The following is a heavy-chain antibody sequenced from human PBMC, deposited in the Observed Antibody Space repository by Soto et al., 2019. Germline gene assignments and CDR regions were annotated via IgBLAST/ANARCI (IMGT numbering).Heavy chain of an antibody. V-gene: IGHV1-18*01. Sequence: ASVKVSCKAYGYTFNSYSISWVRQAPGKGLEWMGWISAYNGNTNYAQKLQGRVTMTTDTSTSTAYMELRSLRSDDTAVYYCARESRYCSGGSCYFLPGIDYWG. CDR3: ARESRYCSGGSCYFLPGIDY. J-gene: IGHJ4*01. CDR2: ISAYNGNT. D-gene: IGHD2-15*01. CDR1: GYTFNSYS.